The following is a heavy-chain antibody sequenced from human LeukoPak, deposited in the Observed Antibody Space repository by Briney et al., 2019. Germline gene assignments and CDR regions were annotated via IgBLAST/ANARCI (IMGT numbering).Heavy chain of an antibody. CDR2: ISSSGSTI. CDR3: ARLTRGVSDY. V-gene: IGHV3-48*03. CDR1: GFTFSSYE. D-gene: IGHD3-10*01. Sequence: GGSLRLSCAASGFTFSSYEMNWVRQASGKGLEWVSYISSSGSTIYYADSVKGRFTISRDNAKNSLYLQMNSLRAEDTAVYYCARLTRGVSDYWGQGTLVTVSS. J-gene: IGHJ4*02.